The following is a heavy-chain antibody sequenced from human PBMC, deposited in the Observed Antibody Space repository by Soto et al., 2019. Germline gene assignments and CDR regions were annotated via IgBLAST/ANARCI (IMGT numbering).Heavy chain of an antibody. CDR2: IYYSGST. Sequence: QVQLQESGPGLVKPSQTLSLTCTVSSGSISSGGYYWSWIRQHPGQGLEWIGYIYYSGSTYYNSSLKSRVTISVDTSKNQFSLKLSSVTAADTAVYYCARVWDSSGPNFDYWGQGTLVTVSS. D-gene: IGHD3-22*01. CDR1: SGSISSGGYY. CDR3: ARVWDSSGPNFDY. V-gene: IGHV4-31*03. J-gene: IGHJ4*02.